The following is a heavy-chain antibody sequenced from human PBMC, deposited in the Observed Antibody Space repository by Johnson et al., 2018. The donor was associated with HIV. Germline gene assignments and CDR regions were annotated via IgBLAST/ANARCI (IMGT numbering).Heavy chain of an antibody. J-gene: IGHJ3*02. CDR2: ISYDGSNK. CDR3: ARDLHAFDI. Sequence: QVQLVESGGGVVQPGRSLRLSCVVSGFTFSSYTMHWVRQAPGKGLEWVAVISYDGSNKYFADSVKGRFTISRDNSKNTLYLQMSSLRAEDTAVYYCARDLHAFDIWGQGTMVTVSS. CDR1: GFTFSSYT. V-gene: IGHV3-30*04.